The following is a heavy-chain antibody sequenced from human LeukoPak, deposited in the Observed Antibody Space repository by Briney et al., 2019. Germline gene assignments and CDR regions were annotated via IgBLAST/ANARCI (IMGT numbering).Heavy chain of an antibody. J-gene: IGHJ6*02. CDR2: ISGSGGST. V-gene: IGHV3-23*01. Sequence: GGSLRLSCAASGFTFSSYAMSWVRQAPGKGLEWVSAISGSGGSTYYADSVKGRFTISRDNSKNTLYLQMNSLRAEGTAVYYCAEIVVPAAMSYYYYGMDVWGQGTTVTVSS. D-gene: IGHD2-2*01. CDR1: GFTFSSYA. CDR3: AEIVVPAAMSYYYYGMDV.